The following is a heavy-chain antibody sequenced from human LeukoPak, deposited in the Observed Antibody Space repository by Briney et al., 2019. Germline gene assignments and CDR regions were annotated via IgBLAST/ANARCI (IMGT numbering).Heavy chain of an antibody. J-gene: IGHJ4*02. V-gene: IGHV3-73*01. Sequence: GGSLRLSCAASGFTFSGSAMHWVRQASGKGLEWVGRIRSKANSYATAYAASVKGRFTISRDDSKNTAYLQMNSLKTEDTAAYYCTRLRDYYDSSGYYYGPFDYWGQGTLVTVSS. D-gene: IGHD3-22*01. CDR1: GFTFSGSA. CDR3: TRLRDYYDSSGYYYGPFDY. CDR2: IRSKANSYAT.